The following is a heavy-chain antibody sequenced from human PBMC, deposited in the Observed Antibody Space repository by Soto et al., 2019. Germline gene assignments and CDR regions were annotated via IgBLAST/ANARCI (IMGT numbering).Heavy chain of an antibody. D-gene: IGHD2-15*01. CDR2: INSDGSST. V-gene: IGHV3-74*01. J-gene: IGHJ6*03. CDR3: ARACEGYCSGGSWRNPYYMDV. Sequence: VLQKTGEGGGGVSRINSDGSSTSYADSVKGRFTISRDNAKNTLYLQMNSLRAEDTAVYYCARACEGYCSGGSWRNPYYMDVWGKGTTVTVSS.